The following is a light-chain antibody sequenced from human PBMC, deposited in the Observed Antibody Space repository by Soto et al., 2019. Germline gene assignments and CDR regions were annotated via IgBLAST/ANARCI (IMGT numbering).Light chain of an antibody. CDR2: AAS. CDR1: QGIRND. CDR3: LQYNTYPFT. Sequence: DIQMTQSPSSLSASVGDRVTITCRASQGIRNDLGWYQQKPGKAPKRLIHAASSLQSGVPSRFSGSGSGTEFTLTIRSLQPAECASYYCLQYNTYPFTFGPGTKVDIK. V-gene: IGKV1-17*01. J-gene: IGKJ3*01.